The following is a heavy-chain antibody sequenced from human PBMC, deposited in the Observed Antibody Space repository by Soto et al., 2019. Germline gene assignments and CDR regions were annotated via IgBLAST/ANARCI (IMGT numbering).Heavy chain of an antibody. V-gene: IGHV4-34*01. Sequence: QVQLQQWGAGLLKPSETLSLICPVSGGSFTGYYGTWIRQSPGKGLEWIGEISHSGRTNYNPSLKSRVTISVDTSKNQFSLKVSSVTAADTGMYYCARNGGTTWYYFDSWGQGTVVTVSS. CDR3: ARNGGTTWYYFDS. CDR1: GGSFTGYY. CDR2: ISHSGRT. J-gene: IGHJ4*02. D-gene: IGHD6-13*01.